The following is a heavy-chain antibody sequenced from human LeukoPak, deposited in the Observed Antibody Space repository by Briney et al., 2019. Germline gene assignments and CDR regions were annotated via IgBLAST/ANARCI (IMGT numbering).Heavy chain of an antibody. J-gene: IGHJ4*02. Sequence: PGGSLRLSCAASGFTFSNYGMHWARQAPGKGLEWVAVIWYDGSRKYYADSVKGRFTISRDNSENTLYLQMNSLRAEDTAVYYCATTQTTPFYFDYWGQGTLVTVSS. CDR2: IWYDGSRK. V-gene: IGHV3-33*01. CDR1: GFTFSNYG. D-gene: IGHD2-15*01. CDR3: ATTQTTPFYFDY.